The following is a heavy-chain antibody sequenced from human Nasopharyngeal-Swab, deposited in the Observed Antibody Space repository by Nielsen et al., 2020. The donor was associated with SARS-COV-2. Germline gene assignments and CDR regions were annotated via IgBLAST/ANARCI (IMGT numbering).Heavy chain of an antibody. CDR2: ISWNSGSI. J-gene: IGHJ6*02. V-gene: IGHV3-9*01. D-gene: IGHD2-2*01. CDR3: AKGCSSGWATNYYCGIDV. CDR1: GFTFDDYA. Sequence: SLKISCAASGFTFDDYAMHWVRQAPGKGLEWVSGISWNSGSIAYADSVKGRFTISRDNAKNSLYLQMNSLRREDTAFYYCAKGCSSGWATNYYCGIDVWGQGTTVTVSS.